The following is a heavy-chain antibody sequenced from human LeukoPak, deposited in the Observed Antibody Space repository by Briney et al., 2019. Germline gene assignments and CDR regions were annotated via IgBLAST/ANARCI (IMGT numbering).Heavy chain of an antibody. CDR2: IYYSGST. CDR3: ARHRRYYDSSGYNDY. V-gene: IGHV4-39*01. CDR1: DGSISSSSYY. J-gene: IGHJ4*02. Sequence: SETLSLTCTVSDGSISSSSYYWGWIRQPPGKGLEWIGSIYYSGSTYYNPSLKSRVTISVDTSKNQFSLKLSSVTAADTAVYYCARHRRYYDSSGYNDYWGQGTLVTVSS. D-gene: IGHD3-22*01.